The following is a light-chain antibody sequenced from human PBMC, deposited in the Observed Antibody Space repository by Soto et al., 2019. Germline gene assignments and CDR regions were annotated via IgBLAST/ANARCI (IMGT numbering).Light chain of an antibody. V-gene: IGKV1-5*03. CDR2: KAS. J-gene: IGKJ1*01. Sequence: DIQMTQSPSTLSTSVGDRVSINCRASQSISAWLAWYQQKPGKAPRLLIYKASTLEIGVPSRFSGSGSGTEFTLTISSLQPDDVASYYSQQYTDYSYRFGQGTKVDI. CDR1: QSISAW. CDR3: QQYTDYSYR.